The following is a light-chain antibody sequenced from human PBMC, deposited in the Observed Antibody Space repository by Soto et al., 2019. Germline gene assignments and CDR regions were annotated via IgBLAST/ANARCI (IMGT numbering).Light chain of an antibody. J-gene: IGLJ3*02. CDR2: ENN. Sequence: QSVLTQPPSVSAAPGQKVTISCSGSNSNIGNNYVSWYQQLPGTAPKLLIYENNKRPSGIPDRFSGSKSGTSATLGITGLQTGDEADYYCGTYDSSLSAGVFGGGTKLTVL. V-gene: IGLV1-51*01. CDR1: NSNIGNNY. CDR3: GTYDSSLSAGV.